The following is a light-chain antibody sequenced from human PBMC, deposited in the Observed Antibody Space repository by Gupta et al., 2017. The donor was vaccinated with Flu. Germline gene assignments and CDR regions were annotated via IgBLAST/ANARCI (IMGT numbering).Light chain of an antibody. J-gene: IGKJ1*01. CDR3: QQYDSNASWT. V-gene: IGKV4-1*01. Sequence: DIVMTQSPASLAVSLGERATINCKSSQSVLYSSNNKNYLAWYQQKQGQPPKLLIYWASTRESGVAERFSGSGDGTDVTLTMSSRQAEDVAVYYCQQYDSNASWTFGQGTKVEIK. CDR2: WAS. CDR1: QSVLYSSNNKNY.